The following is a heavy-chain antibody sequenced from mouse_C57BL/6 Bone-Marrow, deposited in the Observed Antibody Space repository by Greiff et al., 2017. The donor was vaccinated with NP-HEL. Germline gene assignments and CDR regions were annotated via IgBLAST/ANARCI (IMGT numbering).Heavy chain of an antibody. J-gene: IGHJ2*01. CDR3: ARGERPSLDY. CDR1: GYTFTDYY. CDR2: INPYNGGT. V-gene: IGHV1-19*01. Sequence: EVKLQESGPVLVKPGASVKMSCKASGYTFTDYYMNWVKQSHGKSLEWIGVINPYNGGTSYNQKFKGKATLTVDKSSSTAYMELNSLTSKDSAVYYCARGERPSLDYWGQGTTLTVSS.